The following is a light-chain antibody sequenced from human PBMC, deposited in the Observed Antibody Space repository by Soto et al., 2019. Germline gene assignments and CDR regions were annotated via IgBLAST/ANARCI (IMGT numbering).Light chain of an antibody. CDR2: DAS. CDR3: QQRSNWPRPIT. J-gene: IGKJ5*01. V-gene: IGKV3-11*01. CDR1: QSVRSY. Sequence: EIVLTQSPATLSLSPGERATLSCRASQSVRSYLAWYQQKPGQAPRLLIYDASNRATGIPARFSGSGSGTDCTLTISSLEPEDFAVYYCQQRSNWPRPITSGQGTRLEIK.